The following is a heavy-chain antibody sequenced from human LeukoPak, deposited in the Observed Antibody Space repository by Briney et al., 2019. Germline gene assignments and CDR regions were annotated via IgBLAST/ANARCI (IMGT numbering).Heavy chain of an antibody. V-gene: IGHV3-9*01. CDR1: GFTFDDYA. D-gene: IGHD3-9*01. CDR3: ARRADILTGYSLDY. CDR2: ISWNSGSI. J-gene: IGHJ4*02. Sequence: GGSLRLSCAASGFTFDDYAMHWVRQAPGKGLEWVSGISWNSGSIGYADSVKGRFTISRDNAKNSLYLQMNSLRAEDTAVYYCARRADILTGYSLDYWGQGTLVTVSS.